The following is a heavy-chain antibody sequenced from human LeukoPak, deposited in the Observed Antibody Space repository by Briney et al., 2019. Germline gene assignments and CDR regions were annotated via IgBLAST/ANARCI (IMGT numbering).Heavy chain of an antibody. V-gene: IGHV1-18*01. CDR1: GYTFTSYG. CDR2: ISAYNGNT. CDR3: ARDPAQWFGEYNWFDP. Sequence: GASVKVSCKASGYTFTSYGISWVRQAPGQGLEWMGWISAYNGNTNYAQKLQGRVTMTTDTSTSTAYMELRSLRSDDTAVYYCARDPAQWFGEYNWFDPWGQGTLVTVSS. J-gene: IGHJ5*02. D-gene: IGHD3-10*01.